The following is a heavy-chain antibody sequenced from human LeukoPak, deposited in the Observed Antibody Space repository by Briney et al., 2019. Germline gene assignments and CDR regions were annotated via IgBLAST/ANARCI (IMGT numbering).Heavy chain of an antibody. CDR3: ARGVYDSSGYYHYYYYMDV. CDR2: ISSSSSYI. V-gene: IGHV3-21*01. Sequence: PGGSLRLSYAASGFTFSSYSMNWVRQAPGEGLEWVSSISSSSSYIYYADSVKGRFTISRDNAKNSLYLQMNSLRAEDTAVYYCARGVYDSSGYYHYYYYMDVWGKGTTVTVSS. D-gene: IGHD3-22*01. CDR1: GFTFSSYS. J-gene: IGHJ6*03.